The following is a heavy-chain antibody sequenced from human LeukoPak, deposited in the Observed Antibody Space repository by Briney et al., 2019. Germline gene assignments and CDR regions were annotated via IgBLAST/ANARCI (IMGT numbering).Heavy chain of an antibody. CDR1: EFTFSSYW. D-gene: IGHD3-22*01. Sequence: GGSLRLSCAASEFTFSSYWMYWVRQAPGKGLEWVANIKKDGSEKYYVDSVKGRFTISRDNAKNSLYLQMNSLRAEDTAVYYCARDLYRIVVVPHYFDYWGQGTLVTVSS. V-gene: IGHV3-7*01. CDR2: IKKDGSEK. J-gene: IGHJ4*02. CDR3: ARDLYRIVVVPHYFDY.